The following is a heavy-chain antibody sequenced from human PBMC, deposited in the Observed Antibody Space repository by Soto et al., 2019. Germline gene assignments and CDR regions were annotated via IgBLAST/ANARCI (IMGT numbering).Heavy chain of an antibody. V-gene: IGHV4-34*01. J-gene: IGHJ4*02. Sequence: SETLSLTCAVYGGSFSGYYWSWIRQPPGKGLEWIGEINHSGRTNYNPSLKSRVTISVDTSKNQFSLKLSSVTAADTAVYYCARAQYYDFWSGCYTTPLSGSFDYWGQGTLVTV. D-gene: IGHD3-3*01. CDR2: INHSGRT. CDR3: ARAQYYDFWSGCYTTPLSGSFDY. CDR1: GGSFSGYY.